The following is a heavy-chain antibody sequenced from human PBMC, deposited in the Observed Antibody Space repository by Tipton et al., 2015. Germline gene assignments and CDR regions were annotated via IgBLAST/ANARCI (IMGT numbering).Heavy chain of an antibody. J-gene: IGHJ6*02. V-gene: IGHV3-13*01. D-gene: IGHD3-10*01. Sequence: LGSYDMHWVRQASGKGLEWVSVIGTAGDTYYPGSVKGRFTISRENAKNSLYLQMNSLRAGDTAVYYCARIRSGAYYGMDVWGQGTTVTVSS. CDR3: ARIRSGAYYGMDV. CDR2: IGTAGDT. CDR1: LGSYD.